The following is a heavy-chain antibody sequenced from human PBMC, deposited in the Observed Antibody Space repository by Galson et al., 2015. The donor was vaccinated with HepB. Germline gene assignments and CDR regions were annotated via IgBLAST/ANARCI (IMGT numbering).Heavy chain of an antibody. Sequence: SVKVSCKASGYTFTSYGISWVRQAPGQGLEWMGWISAFNGNTNYAQKLQGRVTMTTDTSTSTAYMELRSLRSDDTAVYYCARGPDYYDSSAYSIDIWGQGTMVTVSS. V-gene: IGHV1-18*01. J-gene: IGHJ3*02. CDR3: ARGPDYYDSSAYSIDI. D-gene: IGHD3-22*01. CDR2: ISAFNGNT. CDR1: GYTFTSYG.